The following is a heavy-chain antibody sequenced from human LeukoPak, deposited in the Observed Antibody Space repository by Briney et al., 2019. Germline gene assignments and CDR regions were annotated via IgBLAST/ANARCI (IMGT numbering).Heavy chain of an antibody. D-gene: IGHD6-25*01. CDR3: ARAETLAAIYFDF. V-gene: IGHV4-59*01. J-gene: IGHJ4*02. Sequence: SETLSLTCTVSGVSFISYYWSWVRQPPGKGLEWIGYIYYTGSTNYNPSLKSRVTISVDTSKNQLSLKLTSVTAADTAVYYCARAETLAAIYFDFWGQGSLVTVSS. CDR1: GVSFISYY. CDR2: IYYTGST.